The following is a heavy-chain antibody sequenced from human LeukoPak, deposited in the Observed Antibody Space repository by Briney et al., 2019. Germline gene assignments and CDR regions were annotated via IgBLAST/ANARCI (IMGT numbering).Heavy chain of an antibody. Sequence: ASVKVSCKASGYTFTSYYMHWVRQAPGQGLEWMGIINPSGGSTSYAQKFQGRVTMTGDTSTSTVYMELSSLRSEDTAVYYCARDLFGRYFDLWGRGTLVTVSS. CDR2: INPSGGST. D-gene: IGHD2-21*01. J-gene: IGHJ2*01. CDR3: ARDLFGRYFDL. V-gene: IGHV1-46*01. CDR1: GYTFTSYY.